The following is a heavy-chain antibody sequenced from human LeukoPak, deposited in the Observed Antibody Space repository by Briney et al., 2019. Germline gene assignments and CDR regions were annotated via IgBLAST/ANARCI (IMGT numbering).Heavy chain of an antibody. D-gene: IGHD2-15*01. V-gene: IGHV3-48*02. CDR2: IGYTSPPI. CDR3: ASAGSDTQSWWFDY. CDR1: GFTFNVYS. J-gene: IGHJ4*02. Sequence: PGGSLRLSCAASGFTFNVYSMVWVRQTPGKGLEWLSYIGYTSPPIYYVDSVKGRFTVSRDNSKNSLYLQMSSLKDEDTTVYYCASAGSDTQSWWFDYWGQGALVTVSS.